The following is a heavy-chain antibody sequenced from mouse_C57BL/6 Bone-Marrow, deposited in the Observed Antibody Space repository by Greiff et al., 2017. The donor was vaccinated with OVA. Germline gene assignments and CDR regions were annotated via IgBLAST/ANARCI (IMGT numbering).Heavy chain of an antibody. D-gene: IGHD2-2*01. CDR1: GYTFTDYN. CDR2: INPNNGGT. V-gene: IGHV1-22*01. J-gene: IGHJ3*01. Sequence: EVQLQQSGPELVKPGASVKMSCKASGYTFTDYNMHWVKQSHGKSLEWIGYINPNNGGTSYNQKFKGKATLTVNKSSSTAYMELRSLTSEDSAVYYCARTLPIYDGYDAWFAYWGQGTLVTVSA. CDR3: ARTLPIYDGYDAWFAY.